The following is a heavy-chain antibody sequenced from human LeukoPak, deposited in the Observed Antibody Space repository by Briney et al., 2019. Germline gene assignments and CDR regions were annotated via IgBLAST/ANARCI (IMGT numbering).Heavy chain of an antibody. CDR3: ARDLFYDISGA. CDR2: INSDGSST. V-gene: IGHV3-74*01. CDR1: GFTFISYW. Sequence: GGSLRLYCSASGFTFISYWMQWVRQAPGKGLVWVSRINSDGSSTSYADSVRGRFTISRDNAKNTLYLQMNSLRAEDTAVYYCARDLFYDISGAWGQGTLVTVSS. J-gene: IGHJ5*02. D-gene: IGHD3-9*01.